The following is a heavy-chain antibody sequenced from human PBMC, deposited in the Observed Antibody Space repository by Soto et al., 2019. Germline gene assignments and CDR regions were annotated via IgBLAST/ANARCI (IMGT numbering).Heavy chain of an antibody. J-gene: IGHJ6*02. V-gene: IGHV1-8*01. D-gene: IGHD2-8*01. CDR2: MNPNSGNT. CDR3: ARGRVVLMVYAIPYYYYYGMDV. CDR1: GYTFTSYD. Sequence: ASVKVSCKASGYTFTSYDINWVRQATGQGLEWMGWMNPNSGNTGYAQKFQGRVTMTRNTSISTAYMELSSLRSEDTAVYYCARGRVVLMVYAIPYYYYYGMDVWGQGTTVTVSS.